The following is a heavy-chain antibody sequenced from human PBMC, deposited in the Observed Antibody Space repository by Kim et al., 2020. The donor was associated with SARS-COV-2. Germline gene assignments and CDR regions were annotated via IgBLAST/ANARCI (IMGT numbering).Heavy chain of an antibody. CDR3: ARGHLKSIVVVIAPRPYYYYMDV. CDR2: MNPNSGNT. D-gene: IGHD2-21*01. CDR1: GYTFTSYD. V-gene: IGHV1-8*01. Sequence: ASVKVSCKASGYTFTSYDINWVRQATGQGLEWMGWMNPNSGNTGYAQKFQGRVTMTRNTSISTAYMEMSSLRSEYTAVYYCARGHLKSIVVVIAPRPYYYYMDVWGKETTVTVSS. J-gene: IGHJ6*03.